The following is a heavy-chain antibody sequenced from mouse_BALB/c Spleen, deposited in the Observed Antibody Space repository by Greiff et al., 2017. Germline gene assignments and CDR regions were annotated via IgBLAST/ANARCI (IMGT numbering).Heavy chain of an antibody. V-gene: IGHV2-9*02. D-gene: IGHD6-1*01. J-gene: IGHJ2*01. Sequence: VKLVESGPGLVAPSQSLSITCTVSGFSLTSYGVHWVRQPPGKGLEWLGVIWAGGSTNYNSALMSRLSISKDNSKSQVFLKMNSLQTDDTAMYYCARERDLWDYFDYWGQGTTLTVSS. CDR1: GFSLTSYG. CDR2: IWAGGST. CDR3: ARERDLWDYFDY.